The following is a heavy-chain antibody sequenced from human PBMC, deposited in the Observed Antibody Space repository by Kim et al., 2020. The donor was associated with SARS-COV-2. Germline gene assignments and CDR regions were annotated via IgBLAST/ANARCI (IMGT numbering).Heavy chain of an antibody. Sequence: KVQGSVTITADESTSTAYMELSSLRSEDTAVYYCARDRWYYDILTGYYDYWGQGTLVTVSS. CDR3: ARDRWYYDILTGYYDY. V-gene: IGHV1-69*01. D-gene: IGHD3-9*01. J-gene: IGHJ4*02.